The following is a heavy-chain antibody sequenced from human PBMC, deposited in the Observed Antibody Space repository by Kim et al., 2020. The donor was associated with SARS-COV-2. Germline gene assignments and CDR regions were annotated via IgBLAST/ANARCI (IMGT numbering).Heavy chain of an antibody. CDR2: IKQDGNQK. CDR1: GFTFSSYW. D-gene: IGHD5-18*01. V-gene: IGHV3-7*01. J-gene: IGHJ4*02. Sequence: GGSLRLSCAASGFTFSSYWMTWVRQAPGKGLEWVANIKQDGNQKYYVDSVKGRFTISRDNAKNSLHLQMNSLRVDDTAVYYCASLDTATNYGIAYWGQGTLVTVSS. CDR3: ASLDTATNYGIAY.